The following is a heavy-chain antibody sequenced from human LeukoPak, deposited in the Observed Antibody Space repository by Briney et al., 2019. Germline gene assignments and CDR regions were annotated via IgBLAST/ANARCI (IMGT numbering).Heavy chain of an antibody. Sequence: PGGSLRLSCAASGFTFSSYWMSWVRQAPGKGLEWVANIKQDGSEKYYVDSVKGRFTISRDNAKNSLYLQMNSLRAEDTAVYYCARKGGTVTTGRAFDYWGQGTLVTVSS. CDR1: GFTFSSYW. J-gene: IGHJ4*02. D-gene: IGHD4-17*01. CDR3: ARKGGTVTTGRAFDY. CDR2: IKQDGSEK. V-gene: IGHV3-7*01.